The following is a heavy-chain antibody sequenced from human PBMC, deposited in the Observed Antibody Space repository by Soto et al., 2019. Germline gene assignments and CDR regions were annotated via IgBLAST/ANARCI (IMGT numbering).Heavy chain of an antibody. CDR2: ISAYNGNT. V-gene: IGHV1-18*04. D-gene: IGHD3-22*01. CDR1: GYTFTSYG. CDR3: ARDPGVYYYDSSGYYPPYYYGMDV. J-gene: IGHJ6*02. Sequence: QVQLVQSGAEVKKPGASVKVSCKASGYTFTSYGISWVRQAPGQGLEWMGWISAYNGNTNYAQKLQGRVTMTTDTSTSKAYMELRSLRSDDTAVYYCARDPGVYYYDSSGYYPPYYYGMDVWGQGTTVTVSS.